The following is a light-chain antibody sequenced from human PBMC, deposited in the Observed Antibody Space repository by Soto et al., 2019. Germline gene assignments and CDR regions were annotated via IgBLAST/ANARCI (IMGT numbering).Light chain of an antibody. J-gene: IGKJ5*01. Sequence: EIVLTQSPATLSSFPGDRVTLSCRASQAVNTRLAWYQHRPGQAPRLLIYLASNRAAGVPARFSGSGSGTDFTLTISDVEPEDFAVYYCQQRSNWPPSITFGQGTRLEIK. CDR1: QAVNTR. CDR2: LAS. CDR3: QQRSNWPPSIT. V-gene: IGKV3-11*01.